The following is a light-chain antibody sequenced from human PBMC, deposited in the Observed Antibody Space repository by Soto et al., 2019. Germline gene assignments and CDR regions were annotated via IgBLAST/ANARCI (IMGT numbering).Light chain of an antibody. CDR1: QSVSTR. V-gene: IGKV1-5*02. CDR2: DAS. CDR3: QQYSVYWT. J-gene: IGKJ1*01. Sequence: DIQMTQSPSSLSASVGDRVTIICRASQSVSTRLAWYQQKPGKAPKVLIYDASSWAGGFPSRFTGSGSGTEFTLTINSLQPDDFATYYCQQYSVYWTFGQGTKVDIK.